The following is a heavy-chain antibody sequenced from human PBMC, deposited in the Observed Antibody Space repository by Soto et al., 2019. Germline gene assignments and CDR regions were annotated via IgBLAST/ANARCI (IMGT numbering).Heavy chain of an antibody. V-gene: IGHV4-4*07. CDR3: AGDLSGGGCYDP. CDR2: IYTSGST. D-gene: IGHD3-10*01. CDR1: GGSISSYY. Sequence: QVQLQQSGPGLVQPSETLSRTCTVSGGSISSYYWSWIRQPDGKGLVWIGRIYTSGSTNYNPSLKIRGTISEETSRNQFSLKRTSVTAADAPVYYCAGDLSGGGCYDPWGQGTLVTVSS. J-gene: IGHJ5*02.